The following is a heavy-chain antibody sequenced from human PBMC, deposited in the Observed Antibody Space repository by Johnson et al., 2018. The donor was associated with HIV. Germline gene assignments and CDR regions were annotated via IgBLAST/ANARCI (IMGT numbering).Heavy chain of an antibody. V-gene: IGHV3-33*01. J-gene: IGHJ3*02. D-gene: IGHD3-16*01. CDR3: ARGGDAFDI. CDR1: GFTFRSYG. Sequence: VESGGGVVQPGRSLRLSCAASGFTFRSYGMHWVRQAPGKGLEWVAVIWYDGAKKEYADSVKGRFTISRDNSKSTVYLQMNSLRAEDTAVYYCARGGDAFDIWGQGTMVTVSS. CDR2: IWYDGAKK.